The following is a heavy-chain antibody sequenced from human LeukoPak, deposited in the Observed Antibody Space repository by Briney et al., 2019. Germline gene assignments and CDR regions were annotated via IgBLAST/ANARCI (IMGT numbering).Heavy chain of an antibody. CDR1: GGSISSGSYY. D-gene: IGHD3-3*01. CDR3: ARDLGWLLAFDI. V-gene: IGHV4-61*02. Sequence: SQTLSLTCTVSGGSISSGSYYWRWIRQPAGKGLEWIGRIYTSGSTNYNPSRKSRVTISVDTSKNQFSLKLSSVTAADTAVYYCARDLGWLLAFDIWGQGTMVTVSS. CDR2: IYTSGST. J-gene: IGHJ3*02.